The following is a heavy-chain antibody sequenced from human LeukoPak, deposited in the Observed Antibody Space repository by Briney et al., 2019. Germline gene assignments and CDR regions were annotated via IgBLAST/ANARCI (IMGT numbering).Heavy chain of an antibody. CDR3: ARARYSSSSDWFDP. D-gene: IGHD6-6*01. Sequence: GGSLRLSCAASGFTFSSYAMSWVRQAPGKGLEWVSAISGSGGSTYYADSVKGRFTISRDNAKNSLYLQMNSLRAEDTAVYYCARARYSSSSDWFDPWGQGTLVTVSS. CDR2: ISGSGGST. J-gene: IGHJ5*02. V-gene: IGHV3-23*01. CDR1: GFTFSSYA.